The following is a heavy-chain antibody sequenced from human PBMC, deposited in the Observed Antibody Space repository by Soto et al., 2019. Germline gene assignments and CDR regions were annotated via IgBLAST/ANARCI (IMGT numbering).Heavy chain of an antibody. V-gene: IGHV1-46*01. CDR2: INPNGGST. D-gene: IGHD6-25*01. J-gene: IGHJ4*02. CDR1: ADTFTSYY. Sequence: ASVKVSCKAPADTFTSYYIHWVRQAPGHGLEWMGIINPNGGSTRFAQTFQGRITMTTDTSTSTVYMGLRSLRSEDTAVYYCAKDRGYINSPFDLWGQGTLVTVSS. CDR3: AKDRGYINSPFDL.